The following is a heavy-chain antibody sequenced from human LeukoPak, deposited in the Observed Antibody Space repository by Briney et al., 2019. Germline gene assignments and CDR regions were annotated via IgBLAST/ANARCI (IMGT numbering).Heavy chain of an antibody. V-gene: IGHV4-59*13. Sequence: KPSETLSLTCTVSGGSISSYYWSWIRQPPGKGLEWIGYIYYSGSTDYNPSLKSRVTISIDTSRSQFSLNLSSVTAADTAVYYCARGSYSGSYYYFDYWGQGTLVTVSS. D-gene: IGHD1-26*01. CDR1: GGSISSYY. CDR3: ARGSYSGSYYYFDY. CDR2: IYYSGST. J-gene: IGHJ4*02.